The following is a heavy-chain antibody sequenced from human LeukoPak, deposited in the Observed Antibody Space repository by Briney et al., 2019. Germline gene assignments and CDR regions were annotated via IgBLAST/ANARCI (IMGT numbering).Heavy chain of an antibody. CDR1: GFTFSSYW. J-gene: IGHJ3*02. CDR2: ISGSGGST. V-gene: IGHV3-23*01. D-gene: IGHD3-16*01. Sequence: GGSLRLSCAASGFTFSSYWMSWVRQAPGKGLEWVSAISGSGGSTYYADSVKGRFTIFRDNSKNTLYLQMNSLRAEDTAVYYCANLGGAFDIWGQGTMVTVSS. CDR3: ANLGGAFDI.